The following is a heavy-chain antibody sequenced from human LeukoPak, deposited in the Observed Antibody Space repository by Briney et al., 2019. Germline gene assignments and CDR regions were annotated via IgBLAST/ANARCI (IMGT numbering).Heavy chain of an antibody. Sequence: GGSLRLSCAASGFTFSNAWLTWVRQAPGKGLEWVGRIKSKTDGGTTDNAAPVKGRFTISRDDSKNTLYLEMSSLKTEDTAVYYCATGYTTGESDAFDIWGQGTMVTISS. J-gene: IGHJ3*02. CDR3: ATGYTTGESDAFDI. CDR2: IKSKTDGGTT. V-gene: IGHV3-15*01. CDR1: GFTFSNAW. D-gene: IGHD6-19*01.